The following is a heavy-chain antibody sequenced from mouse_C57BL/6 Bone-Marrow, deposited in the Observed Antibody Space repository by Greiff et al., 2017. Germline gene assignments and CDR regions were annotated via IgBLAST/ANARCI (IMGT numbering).Heavy chain of an antibody. CDR2: ISGGGGNT. CDR1: GFTFSSYT. CDR3: ARHRLLDY. Sequence: EVQLVESGGGLVKPGGSLKLSCAASGFTFSSYTMSWVRQTPEKRLEWVATISGGGGNTYYPDNAKNTLYLQMSSLRSEDTALYYCARHRLLDYWGQGTTLTVSS. D-gene: IGHD1-2*01. J-gene: IGHJ2*01. V-gene: IGHV5-9*01.